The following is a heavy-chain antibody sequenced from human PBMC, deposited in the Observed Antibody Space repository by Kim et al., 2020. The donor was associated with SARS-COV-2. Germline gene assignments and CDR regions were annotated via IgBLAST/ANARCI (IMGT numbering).Heavy chain of an antibody. V-gene: IGHV3-33*01. CDR3: ARGDPDSSSWYGAFDI. CDR1: GFTFSSYG. D-gene: IGHD6-13*01. Sequence: GGSLRLSCAASGFTFSSYGMHWVRQAPGKGLEWVAVIWYDGSNKYYADSVKGRFTISRDNSKNTLYLQMNSLRAEDTAVYYCARGDPDSSSWYGAFDIWGQGTMVTVSS. J-gene: IGHJ3*02. CDR2: IWYDGSNK.